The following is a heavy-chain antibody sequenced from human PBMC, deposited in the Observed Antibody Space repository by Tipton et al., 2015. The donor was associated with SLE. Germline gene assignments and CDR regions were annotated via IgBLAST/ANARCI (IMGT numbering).Heavy chain of an antibody. CDR1: GGSITTTNYY. J-gene: IGHJ4*02. Sequence: TLSLTCTVSGGSITTTNYYWAWIRQTPGKGLEWIGSIHFSGVTHYKASLHSRVTISLDTSKNQFSLNLTSVTAADTAVYYCARHPLGFYFDYWGQGALVSVSS. CDR3: ARHPLGFYFDY. CDR2: IHFSGVT. V-gene: IGHV4-39*07.